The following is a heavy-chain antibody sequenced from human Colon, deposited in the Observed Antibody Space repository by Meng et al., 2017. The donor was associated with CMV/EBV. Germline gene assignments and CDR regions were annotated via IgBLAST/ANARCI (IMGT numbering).Heavy chain of an antibody. V-gene: IGHV1-2*02. CDR1: GYTFTDYK. D-gene: IGHD1-26*01. J-gene: IGHJ4*02. CDR3: AREPFLYSGIIYGADY. Sequence: ASVKVSCKASGYTFTDYKIHWVRQAPGQGLEWMGWINPNMGGPTYAQKFKGRITVTRDTSISTVYMEVNSLTSDDTAVYYCAREPFLYSGIIYGADYWGQGTLVTVSS. CDR2: INPNMGGP.